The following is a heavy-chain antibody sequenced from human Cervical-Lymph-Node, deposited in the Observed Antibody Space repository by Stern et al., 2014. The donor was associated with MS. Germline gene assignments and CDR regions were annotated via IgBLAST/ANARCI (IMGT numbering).Heavy chain of an antibody. CDR2: IFPVFGTP. Sequence: VQLGQSGAEVTKTGSSVKVSCKASGGTFSKVPSSWGRQAPGQGLEWMGGIFPVFGTPTYAQEFRGRVTITADVSTSTVYMELSSLRSDDTAVYYCALSSETSDRWYSLGYDLWGQGTLVTVSS. V-gene: IGHV1-69*01. J-gene: IGHJ5*02. CDR3: ALSSETSDRWYSLGYDL. D-gene: IGHD6-13*01. CDR1: GGTFSKVP.